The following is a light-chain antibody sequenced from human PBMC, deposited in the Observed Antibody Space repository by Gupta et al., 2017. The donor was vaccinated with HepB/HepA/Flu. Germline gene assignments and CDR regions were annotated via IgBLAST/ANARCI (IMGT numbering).Light chain of an antibody. V-gene: IGKV1-33*01. CDR1: QDIRKY. CDR2: DAS. J-gene: IGKJ2*01. Sequence: DSQMTQSPSSLYASLGDRVTITCQARQDIRKYLNWYQQKPGKAPKLLIYDASNCETGVPSRFSGSGLAKEVTFTSSSRQQEEIATYYSQLYANVPPFTFGQGTKVEIK. CDR3: QLYANVPPFT.